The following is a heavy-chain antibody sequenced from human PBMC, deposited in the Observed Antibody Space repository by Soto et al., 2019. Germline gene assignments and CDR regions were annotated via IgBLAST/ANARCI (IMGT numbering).Heavy chain of an antibody. CDR2: ISGSGGST. CDR1: GFTFSSYA. J-gene: IGHJ4*02. D-gene: IGHD3-22*01. CDR3: AKDRDYYYDSSGPTFDY. Sequence: EVQLLESGGGLVQPGGSLRLSCAASGFTFSSYAMSWVRQAPGKGLEWVSAISGSGGSTYYADSVKGRFTISRDNSKNTLYLQMTSLRAEDTAVYYCAKDRDYYYDSSGPTFDYWGQGTLVTVSS. V-gene: IGHV3-23*01.